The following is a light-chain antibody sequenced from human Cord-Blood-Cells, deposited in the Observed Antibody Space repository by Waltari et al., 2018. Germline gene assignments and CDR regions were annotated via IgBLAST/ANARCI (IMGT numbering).Light chain of an antibody. CDR3: NARDSSGNHLV. V-gene: IGLV3-19*01. CDR2: GKN. CDR1: SLRSYY. J-gene: IGLJ2*01. Sequence: SSELTQDPAVSVALGQTVRITCQGDSLRSYYASWYQQKPGQAPVLVIYGKNNRPSRIPDRCSGSSAGNTASWTITGAQAEDEADYYCNARDSSGNHLVFGGGTKLTVL.